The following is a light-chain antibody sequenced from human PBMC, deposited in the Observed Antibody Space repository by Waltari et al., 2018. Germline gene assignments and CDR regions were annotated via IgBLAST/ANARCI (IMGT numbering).Light chain of an antibody. CDR3: QVWDTTSDRVV. CDR1: NVGSKS. V-gene: IGLV3-21*02. CDR2: DDS. Sequence: SYVLTQPPSASVATGETARITCGGDNVGSKSVHWYQQKPGQAPLLVVYDDSARPSGSPDRFSASNSGNTGTLTISRVENGDEADYYCQVWDTTSDRVVFGGGTKLTVL. J-gene: IGLJ2*01.